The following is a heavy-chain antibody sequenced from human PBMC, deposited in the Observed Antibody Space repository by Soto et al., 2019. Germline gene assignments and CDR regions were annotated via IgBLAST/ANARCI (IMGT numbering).Heavy chain of an antibody. CDR1: GYTFTGYY. Sequence: GASVKVSCKASGYTFTGYYMHWVRQAPGQGLEWMGWINPNSGGTNYAQKFQGRVTMTRDTSISSAYMELSRLRSDDTAVYYCAIDCSGGSCYSRAKRYYYYYYGMDVWGQGTTVTVSS. CDR3: AIDCSGGSCYSRAKRYYYYYYGMDV. CDR2: INPNSGGT. J-gene: IGHJ6*02. V-gene: IGHV1-2*02. D-gene: IGHD2-15*01.